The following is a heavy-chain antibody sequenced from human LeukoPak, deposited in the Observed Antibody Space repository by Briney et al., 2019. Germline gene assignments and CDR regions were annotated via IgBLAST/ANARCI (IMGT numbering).Heavy chain of an antibody. V-gene: IGHV4-4*07. CDR2: FYSSGIT. D-gene: IGHD5-12*01. J-gene: IGHJ5*02. CDR1: GYSISSGYY. CDR3: AREYSGYRFDP. Sequence: PSETLSLTCTVSGYSISSGYYWSWIRPPAGKGLEWIGRFYSSGITNYNPSLKSRVTMSVDTSKNQFSLRLSSVTAADTAVYYCAREYSGYRFDPWGQGTLVSVSS.